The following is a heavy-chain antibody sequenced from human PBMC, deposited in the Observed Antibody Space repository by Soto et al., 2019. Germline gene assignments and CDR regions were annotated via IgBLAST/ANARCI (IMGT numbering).Heavy chain of an antibody. CDR3: ARTVPAATNWFDP. V-gene: IGHV4-4*02. Sequence: SETLSLTCAVSGVSISSSNWWSWVRYPPGKGLEWIGEIYHSGSTNYDPSLKSRVTISVDKSKNQFSLKLSSVTAADTAVYYCARTVPAATNWFDPWGQGTLVTVS. D-gene: IGHD2-2*01. CDR2: IYHSGST. J-gene: IGHJ5*02. CDR1: GVSISSSNW.